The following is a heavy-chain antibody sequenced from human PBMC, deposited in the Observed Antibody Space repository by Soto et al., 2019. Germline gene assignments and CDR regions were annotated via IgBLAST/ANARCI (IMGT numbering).Heavy chain of an antibody. CDR1: GDSVTISDYY. J-gene: IGHJ4*02. V-gene: IGHV4-39*01. Sequence: QLQLQESGPGLVKPSETLSLTCTVSGDSVTISDYYWGWIRQPPGKGLEWIGRIHYSGSTYYNPSLKSRVTISGDTSKKQFSLKLTSVTAADAAVYYCAAHDSGGYYAEYWGQETLVTVST. CDR2: IHYSGST. CDR3: AAHDSGGYYAEY. D-gene: IGHD3-22*01.